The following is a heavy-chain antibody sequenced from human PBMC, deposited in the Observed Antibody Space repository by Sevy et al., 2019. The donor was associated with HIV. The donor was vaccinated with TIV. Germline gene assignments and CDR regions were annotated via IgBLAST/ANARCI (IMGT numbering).Heavy chain of an antibody. D-gene: IGHD3-22*01. Sequence: GGSLRLSCAASGFTFSSYGMHWVRQAPGKGLEWVAVIWYDGSNKYYADSVKGRFTISRDNSKNTLYLQMNSLRAEDTAVYYCARECPEGYYYDSSGYYGRAFDIWGQGTMVTVSS. CDR1: GFTFSSYG. CDR3: ARECPEGYYYDSSGYYGRAFDI. J-gene: IGHJ3*02. CDR2: IWYDGSNK. V-gene: IGHV3-33*01.